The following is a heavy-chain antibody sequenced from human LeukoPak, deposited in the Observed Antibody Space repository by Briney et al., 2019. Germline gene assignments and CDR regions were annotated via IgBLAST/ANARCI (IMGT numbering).Heavy chain of an antibody. J-gene: IGHJ4*02. CDR1: GYTFTGYY. Sequence: ASVKVSCKASGYTFTGYYMHWVRQAPGQGLEWMGRINPNSGGTNYAQKFQGRLTMTRDPSISTAYMELSRLRSDDTAVYYRARVYSGSYPDYWGQGSLATVSS. D-gene: IGHD1-26*01. CDR3: ARVYSGSYPDY. CDR2: INPNSGGT. V-gene: IGHV1-2*06.